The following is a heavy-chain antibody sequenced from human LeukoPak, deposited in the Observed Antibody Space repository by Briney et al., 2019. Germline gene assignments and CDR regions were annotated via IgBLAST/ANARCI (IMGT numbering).Heavy chain of an antibody. CDR2: IYYSGST. Sequence: SETLSLTCTVSGGSISSGGYYWSWIRQHPGKGLEWIGYIYYSGSTYYNPSLKSRVTISVDTSKNQFSLKLSSVTAADTAVYYCARVSPDDSSGYYSIFDYWGQGTLVTVSS. CDR1: GGSISSGGYY. J-gene: IGHJ4*02. D-gene: IGHD3-22*01. CDR3: ARVSPDDSSGYYSIFDY. V-gene: IGHV4-31*03.